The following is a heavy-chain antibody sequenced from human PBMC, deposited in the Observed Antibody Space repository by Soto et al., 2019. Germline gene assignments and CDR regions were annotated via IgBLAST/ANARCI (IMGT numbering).Heavy chain of an antibody. J-gene: IGHJ4*02. Sequence: GSLRLSCAASGFTFSIYAMSWVRQAPGKGLEWISGITGSGDKTYYADSVKGRFIISRDNSENTLYLQMNSLRAEDTALYYCARDCSSSSCSVWRYWGQGTQVTVSS. CDR1: GFTFSIYA. D-gene: IGHD2-2*01. CDR3: ARDCSSSSCSVWRY. CDR2: ITGSGDKT. V-gene: IGHV3-23*01.